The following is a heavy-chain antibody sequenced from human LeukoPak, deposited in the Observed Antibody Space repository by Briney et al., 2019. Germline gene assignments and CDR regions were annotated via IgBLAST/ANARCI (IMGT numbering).Heavy chain of an antibody. D-gene: IGHD3-22*01. V-gene: IGHV4-34*01. CDR1: GGSFSAYY. J-gene: IGHJ4*02. Sequence: SETLSLTCAVYGGSFSAYYWSWIRQPPGKGLEWIGEINHSGSTNYNPSLKSRVAISLDTSTNQFPLKLNSVTAADAAVYFCARTGDTSGYYYYYDYWGPGTLVTVSS. CDR2: INHSGST. CDR3: ARTGDTSGYYYYYDY.